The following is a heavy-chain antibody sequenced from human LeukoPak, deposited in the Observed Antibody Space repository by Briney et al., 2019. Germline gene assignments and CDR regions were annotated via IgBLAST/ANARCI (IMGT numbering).Heavy chain of an antibody. CDR2: INPNSGGT. V-gene: IGHV1-2*02. D-gene: IGHD6-6*01. Sequence: ASVKVSCKVSGYTLTELSMHWVRQAPGQGLEWMGWINPNSGGTNYAQKFQGRVTMTRDTSISTAYMELSRLRSDDTAVYYCARVPRSSSARSDPWGQGTLVTVSS. CDR1: GYTLTELS. J-gene: IGHJ5*02. CDR3: ARVPRSSSARSDP.